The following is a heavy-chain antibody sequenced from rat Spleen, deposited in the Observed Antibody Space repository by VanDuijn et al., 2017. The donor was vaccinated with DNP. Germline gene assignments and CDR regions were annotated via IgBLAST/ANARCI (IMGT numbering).Heavy chain of an antibody. CDR3: ARWRIGPHYFDY. J-gene: IGHJ2*01. CDR1: GYSITGTY. Sequence: EVQLQESGPGLVKPSQSLSLTCSVSGYSITGTYWGWIRKFPGNKMEWIGHISYSGSTGYNPSLKSRISITRDTSKNQFFLHLHSVTTEDTATFYCARWRIGPHYFDYWGQGVMVTVSS. V-gene: IGHV3-1*01. D-gene: IGHD1-11*01. CDR2: ISYSGST.